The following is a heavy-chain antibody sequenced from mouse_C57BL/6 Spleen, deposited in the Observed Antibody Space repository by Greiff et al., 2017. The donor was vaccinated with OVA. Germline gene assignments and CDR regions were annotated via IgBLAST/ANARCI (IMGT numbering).Heavy chain of an antibody. J-gene: IGHJ2*01. CDR3: ARNWEGGFDY. D-gene: IGHD4-1*01. Sequence: EVKLQESGPGLAKPSQTLSLTCSVTGYSITSDYWNWIRKFPGNKLEYMGYISYSGSTSYNPSLNSRISITRDTSTNQYYRQWNSGTAEDAATYCCARNWEGGFDYWGQGTTLTVSS. CDR2: ISYSGST. V-gene: IGHV3-8*01. CDR1: GYSITSDY.